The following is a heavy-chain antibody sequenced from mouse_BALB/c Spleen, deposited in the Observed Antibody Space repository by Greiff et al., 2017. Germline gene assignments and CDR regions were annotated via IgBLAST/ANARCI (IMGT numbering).Heavy chain of an antibody. Sequence: VQLQQSGPQLVRPGASVKISCKASGYSFTSYWMHWVKQRPGQGLEWIGMIDPSDSETRLNQKFKDKATLTVDKSSSTAYMQLSSPTSEDSAVYYCARSTMITTVAYWGQGTLVTVSA. D-gene: IGHD2-4*01. J-gene: IGHJ3*01. V-gene: IGHV1S126*01. CDR3: ARSTMITTVAY. CDR2: IDPSDSET. CDR1: GYSFTSYW.